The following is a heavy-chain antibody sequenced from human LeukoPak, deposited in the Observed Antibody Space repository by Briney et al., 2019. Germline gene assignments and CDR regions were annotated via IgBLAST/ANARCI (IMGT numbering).Heavy chain of an antibody. CDR3: ARDMTTGGDFDY. J-gene: IGHJ4*02. Sequence: PSETLSLTCTVSGGSISSSSYYWGWIRQPPGKGLEWIGSVYYSGSTYYNPSLKSRVTISVDTSKNQFSLKLSSVTAADTAVYYCARDMTTGGDFDYWGQGTLVTVSS. CDR2: VYYSGST. D-gene: IGHD4-11*01. CDR1: GGSISSSSYY. V-gene: IGHV4-39*07.